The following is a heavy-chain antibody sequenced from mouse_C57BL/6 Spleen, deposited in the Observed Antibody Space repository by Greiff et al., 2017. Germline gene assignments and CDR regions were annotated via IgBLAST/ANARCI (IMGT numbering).Heavy chain of an antibody. J-gene: IGHJ4*01. Sequence: EVKLVESGEGLVKPGGSLKLSCAASGFTFSSYAMSWVRQTPEKRLEWVAYISSGGDYIYNADTVKGRFTISRDNARNTLYLQMSSLKSEDTAMFYCTRGNYGSSYGAMDYWGQGTSVTVSS. CDR2: ISSGGDYI. CDR1: GFTFSSYA. CDR3: TRGNYGSSYGAMDY. V-gene: IGHV5-9-1*02. D-gene: IGHD1-1*01.